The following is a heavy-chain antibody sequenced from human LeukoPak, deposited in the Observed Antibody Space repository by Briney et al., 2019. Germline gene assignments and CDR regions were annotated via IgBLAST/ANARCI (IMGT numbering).Heavy chain of an antibody. J-gene: IGHJ4*02. CDR1: GFNFGDYD. V-gene: IGHV3-20*04. CDR3: ARDRSITMIVVVITQGYYFDY. CDR2: INWNGGST. Sequence: PPGGSLRLSCAASGFNFGDYDMTWVRQAPGKGLEWVSGINWNGGSTGYADSVKGRFTISRDNAKNSLYLQMNSLRAEDTALYYCARDRSITMIVVVITQGYYFDYWGQGTLVTVSS. D-gene: IGHD3-22*01.